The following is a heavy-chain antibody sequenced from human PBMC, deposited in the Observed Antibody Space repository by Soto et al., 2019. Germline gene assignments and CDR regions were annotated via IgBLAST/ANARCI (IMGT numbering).Heavy chain of an antibody. CDR3: ARRLAPTVSALGY. J-gene: IGHJ4*02. D-gene: IGHD4-4*01. CDR1: GFTFTSYN. CDR2: ISEDGGTE. V-gene: IGHV3-30-3*01. Sequence: LRLSCTAAGFTFTSYNFHWVRHAPGNGLEWVAVISEDGGTEYFADSVRGRFLISKDTSKNTVYLQMNSLRPEDTGVYFCARRLAPTVSALGYWGQGTLVTVSS.